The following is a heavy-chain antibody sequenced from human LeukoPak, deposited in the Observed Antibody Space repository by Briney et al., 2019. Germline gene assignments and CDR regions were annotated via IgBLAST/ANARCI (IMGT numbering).Heavy chain of an antibody. J-gene: IGHJ4*02. CDR2: INPSGGST. D-gene: IGHD3-9*01. CDR1: GYTFTSYY. Sequence: GASVKVSCKASGYTFTSYYMHWVRQAPGQGLEWMGIINPSGGSTSYAQKFQGRVTMTRDTSTSTVYMELSSLRSEDTAVYYCARGSDVLRYFDWLYYFDYWGQGTLVTVSS. CDR3: ARGSDVLRYFDWLYYFDY. V-gene: IGHV1-46*01.